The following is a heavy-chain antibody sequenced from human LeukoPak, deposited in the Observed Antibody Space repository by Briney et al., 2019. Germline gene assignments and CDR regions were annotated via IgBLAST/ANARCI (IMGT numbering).Heavy chain of an antibody. J-gene: IGHJ4*02. V-gene: IGHV3-23*01. D-gene: IGHD4-17*01. CDR2: ISGSGGNT. CDR1: GFTFSSYA. Sequence: GGSLRLSCAASGFTFSSYAMSWVRQAPGKGLEGVSAISGSGGNTNYADSVKGRFTISRDNSKNTLYLQMNSLRAEDTAEYYCAKGVTTVTTNFDYWGQGTLVTVSS. CDR3: AKGVTTVTTNFDY.